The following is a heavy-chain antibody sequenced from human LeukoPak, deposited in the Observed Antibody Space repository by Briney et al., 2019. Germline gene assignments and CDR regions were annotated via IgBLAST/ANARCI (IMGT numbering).Heavy chain of an antibody. V-gene: IGHV4-61*02. Sequence: SQTLSLTCTVSGGSISSGSYYWSWIRQPAGKGLEWIGRIYTSGSTNYNPSLKSRVTISVDTSKNQFSLKLSSVTAADTAVYYCARAYDFWSGSLGYWGQGTLATVSS. D-gene: IGHD3-3*01. CDR1: GGSISSGSYY. CDR3: ARAYDFWSGSLGY. CDR2: IYTSGST. J-gene: IGHJ4*02.